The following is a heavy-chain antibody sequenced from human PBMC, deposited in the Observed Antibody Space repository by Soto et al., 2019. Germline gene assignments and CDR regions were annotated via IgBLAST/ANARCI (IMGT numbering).Heavy chain of an antibody. CDR3: ARRPNYYDGYTYHGVYSMDV. J-gene: IGHJ6*02. CDR2: INPSSGST. D-gene: IGHD3-16*01. CDR1: GYTFTNYY. V-gene: IGHV1-46*01. Sequence: ASVKVSCKASGYTFTNYYIHWVRQAPGQGLEWMGIINPSSGSTSYAQKFRGRVTMTRDTSTSTVNMELSSLRSEDTAVYYCARRPNYYDGYTYHGVYSMDVWGQGTTVTVSS.